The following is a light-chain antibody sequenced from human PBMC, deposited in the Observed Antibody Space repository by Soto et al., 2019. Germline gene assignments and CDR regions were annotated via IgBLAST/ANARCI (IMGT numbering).Light chain of an antibody. CDR1: SSNIGAGYD. V-gene: IGLV1-40*01. CDR3: QSFDSSLTGVV. J-gene: IGLJ2*01. Sequence: QSVLTQPPSLSGDPGQRVTISCTGSSSNIGAGYDVHWYQQLPGTAPKLLIYVNSNRPSGVPDRFSGSKSGTSASLAITGLRAEDEADYYCQSFDSSLTGVVFGGGTKLTVL. CDR2: VNS.